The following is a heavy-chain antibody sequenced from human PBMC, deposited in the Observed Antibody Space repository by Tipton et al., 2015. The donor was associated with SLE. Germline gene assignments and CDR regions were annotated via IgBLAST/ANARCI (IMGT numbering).Heavy chain of an antibody. CDR3: ARGDTEDRDYYYGMNV. Sequence: TLSLTCTVSGGSISTRNYYWGWIRQPPGKGLEWIGEINHSGSTNYNPSLKSRVTISADTSKNQFSLKVTSVTAADTAVYYCARGDTEDRDYYYGMNVWGQGTTVTVSS. D-gene: IGHD1-26*01. CDR1: GGSISTRNYY. V-gene: IGHV4-39*07. CDR2: INHSGST. J-gene: IGHJ6*02.